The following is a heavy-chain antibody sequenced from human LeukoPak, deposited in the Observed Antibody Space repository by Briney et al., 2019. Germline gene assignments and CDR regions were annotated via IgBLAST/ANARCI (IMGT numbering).Heavy chain of an antibody. D-gene: IGHD2-2*01. CDR1: GFNFSRYW. CDR2: IKEDGSEK. V-gene: IGHV3-7*03. CDR3: AKDAVPAALGEYFFDY. Sequence: GGSLRLSCAASGFNFSRYWMSWVRQAPGKGLEWVANIKEDGSEKFYVDSVKGRFTISRDNSKNTLYLQMNSLRDEDTAVYYCAKDAVPAALGEYFFDYWGQGTRVTVSS. J-gene: IGHJ4*02.